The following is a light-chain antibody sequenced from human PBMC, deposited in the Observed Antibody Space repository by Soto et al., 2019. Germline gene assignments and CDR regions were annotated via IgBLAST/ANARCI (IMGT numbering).Light chain of an antibody. V-gene: IGKV4-1*01. CDR3: QQYYSSLVT. Sequence: DIVMTQSPDSLAVSLGDRATINCKSSQRVLYSSNNKHYLAWYQQKPGQPPKLLIYWASTRESGVPDRFSGSGSGTDFTLTISSLQAEDVAVYYCQQYYSSLVTFGGGTKVEIK. CDR2: WAS. J-gene: IGKJ4*01. CDR1: QRVLYSSNNKHY.